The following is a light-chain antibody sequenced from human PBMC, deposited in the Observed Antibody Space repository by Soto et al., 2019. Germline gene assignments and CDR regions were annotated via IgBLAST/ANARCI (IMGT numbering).Light chain of an antibody. J-gene: IGKJ2*01. CDR1: QSISSY. CDR3: QQSYSTPPYT. Sequence: DIQMTQSPSSLSASVGDRVTITCRASQSISSYLNWYQQKPGKAPTLLIYAASSLQSGVPSRFSGRESGTDYTLTISSLQPEDFATDYCQQSYSTPPYTFGQGTKLEIK. V-gene: IGKV1-39*01. CDR2: AAS.